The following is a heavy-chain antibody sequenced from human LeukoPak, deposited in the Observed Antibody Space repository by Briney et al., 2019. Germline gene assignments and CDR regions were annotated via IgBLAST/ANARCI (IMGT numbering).Heavy chain of an antibody. J-gene: IGHJ3*02. D-gene: IGHD6-13*01. CDR3: ARASEDSSSWYIHAFDI. CDR1: GGSISSGDYY. Sequence: SQTLSLTCTVSGGSISSGDYYWSWIRQPPGKGLEWIGYIYYSGSTYYNPSLKSRVTISVDTSKNQFSLKLSSVTAVDTAVYYCARASEDSSSWYIHAFDIWGQGTMVTVSS. CDR2: IYYSGST. V-gene: IGHV4-30-4*01.